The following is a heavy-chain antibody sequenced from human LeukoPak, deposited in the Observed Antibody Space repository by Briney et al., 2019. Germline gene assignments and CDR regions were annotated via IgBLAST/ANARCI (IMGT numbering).Heavy chain of an antibody. D-gene: IGHD3-22*01. CDR2: IYYSGST. V-gene: IGHV4-31*03. J-gene: IGHJ4*02. CDR1: GGPISSGGYY. CDR3: ARENSSGYYPNAFDY. Sequence: NTSETLSLTCTVSGGPISSGGYYWSWIRQHPGKGLEWIGYIYYSGSTYYNPSLKSRVTISVDTSKNQFSLKLSSVTAADTAVYYCARENSSGYYPNAFDYWGQGTLVTVSS.